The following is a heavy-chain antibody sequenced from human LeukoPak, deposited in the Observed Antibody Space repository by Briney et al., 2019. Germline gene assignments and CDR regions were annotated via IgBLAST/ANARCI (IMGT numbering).Heavy chain of an antibody. CDR1: GYTFTGYY. Sequence: ASVTVSCKASGYTFTGYYMHWVRQAPGQGLEWMGWINPNSGGTNHAQKFQGRVTMTRDTSISTAYMELSRLRSDDTAVYYCARTRASTVTKISFGYYYMDVWGKGTTVTVSS. J-gene: IGHJ6*03. V-gene: IGHV1-2*02. D-gene: IGHD4-17*01. CDR2: INPNSGGT. CDR3: ARTRASTVTKISFGYYYMDV.